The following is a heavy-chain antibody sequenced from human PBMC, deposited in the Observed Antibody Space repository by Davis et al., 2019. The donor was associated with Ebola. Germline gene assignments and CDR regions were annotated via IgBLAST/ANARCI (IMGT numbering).Heavy chain of an antibody. Sequence: SEILSLTCAVYGGSFSGYYWSWIRQPPGKGLEWIGEINHSGSTNYNPSLKSRVTISVDTSKNQFSLKLSSVTAADTAVYYCARERYYYDSSGYYGYWGQGTLVTVSS. D-gene: IGHD3-22*01. J-gene: IGHJ4*02. CDR2: INHSGST. V-gene: IGHV4-34*01. CDR3: ARERYYYDSSGYYGY. CDR1: GGSFSGYY.